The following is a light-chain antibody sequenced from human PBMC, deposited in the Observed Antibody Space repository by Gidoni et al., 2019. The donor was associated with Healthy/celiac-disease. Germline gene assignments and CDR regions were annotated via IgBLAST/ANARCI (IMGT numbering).Light chain of an antibody. Sequence: DIQLTQSPSSLSASVEDRVTLTCRSSQSISSYLNWYQQKPGKAPKLLIYAASSLQSGVPSRFSGSGSGTDFTLTISSLQPEDFATYYCQQSYSTPRTFXQXTRLEIK. V-gene: IGKV1-39*01. CDR2: AAS. CDR1: QSISSY. J-gene: IGKJ2*01. CDR3: QQSYSTPRT.